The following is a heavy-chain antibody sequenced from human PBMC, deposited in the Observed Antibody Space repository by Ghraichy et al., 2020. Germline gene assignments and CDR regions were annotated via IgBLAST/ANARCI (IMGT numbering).Heavy chain of an antibody. J-gene: IGHJ6*02. Sequence: ASVKVSCKASGYTFTSYDINWVRQATGQGLEWMGWMNPNSGNTGYAQKFQGRVTMTRNTSISTAYMELSSLRSEDTAVYYCAREKELLWFGELFRLPYGMDVWGQGTTVTVSS. D-gene: IGHD3-10*01. V-gene: IGHV1-8*01. CDR1: GYTFTSYD. CDR2: MNPNSGNT. CDR3: AREKELLWFGELFRLPYGMDV.